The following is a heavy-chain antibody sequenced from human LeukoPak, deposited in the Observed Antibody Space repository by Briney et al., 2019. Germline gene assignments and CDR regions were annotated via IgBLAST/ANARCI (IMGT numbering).Heavy chain of an antibody. CDR1: GFTFSSYG. D-gene: IGHD3-9*01. J-gene: IGHJ4*02. CDR3: AKDRLTEDILTGYYY. V-gene: IGHV3-30*02. CDR2: IRYDGSNK. Sequence: GGSLRLSCAASGFTFSSYGMHWVRQAPGTGLEWVAFIRYDGSNKYYADSVKGRFTISRDNSKNTLYLQMNSLRAEDTAVYYCAKDRLTEDILTGYYYWGQGTLVTVSS.